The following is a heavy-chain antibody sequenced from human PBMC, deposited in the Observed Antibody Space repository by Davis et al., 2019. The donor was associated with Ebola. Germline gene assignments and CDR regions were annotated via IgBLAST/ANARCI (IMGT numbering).Heavy chain of an antibody. D-gene: IGHD3-3*01. CDR1: GFTFSSYS. CDR3: AKDRGYYDFWSGYYRFDY. CDR2: INGNGVTT. Sequence: GGSLRLSCAASGFTFSSYSMNWVRQAPGKGLEWVSSINGNGVTTYYADSVKGRFTISRDNSKNTLYLQMNSLRAEDTAVYYCAKDRGYYDFWSGYYRFDYWGQGTLVTVSS. V-gene: IGHV3-23*01. J-gene: IGHJ4*02.